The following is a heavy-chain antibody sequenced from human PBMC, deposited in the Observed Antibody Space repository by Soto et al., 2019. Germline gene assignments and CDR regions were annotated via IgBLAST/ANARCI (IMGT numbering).Heavy chain of an antibody. V-gene: IGHV4-31*03. CDR3: ARSNGDYSLNAFDI. CDR1: GGSISSGGYY. D-gene: IGHD4-17*01. CDR2: IYYSGST. J-gene: IGHJ3*02. Sequence: QVQLQESGPGLVKPSQTLSLTCTVSGGSISSGGYYWSWIRQHPGKGLEWIGYIYYSGSTYYNPSLKSRVTISVDTSKNQFSLRLSSVTAADTAVYYCARSNGDYSLNAFDIWGQGTMVTVSS.